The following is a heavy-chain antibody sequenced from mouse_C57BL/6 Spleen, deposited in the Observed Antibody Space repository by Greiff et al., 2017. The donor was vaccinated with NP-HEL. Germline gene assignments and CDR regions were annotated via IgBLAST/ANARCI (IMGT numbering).Heavy chain of an antibody. J-gene: IGHJ4*01. V-gene: IGHV7-3*01. Sequence: EVKLVESGGGLVQPGGSLSLSCAASGFTFTDYYMSWVRQPPGKALEWLGFIRNKANGYTTEYSASVKGRFTISRDTSQSILYLQMNALRAEDSATYYCARSYPYAMDYWGQGTSVTVSS. CDR2: IRNKANGYTT. CDR3: ARSYPYAMDY. CDR1: GFTFTDYY.